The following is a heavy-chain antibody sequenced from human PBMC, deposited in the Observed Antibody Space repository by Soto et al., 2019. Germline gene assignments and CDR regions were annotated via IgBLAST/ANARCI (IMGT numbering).Heavy chain of an antibody. D-gene: IGHD6-13*01. CDR3: AKDSSYSSSWYYFDY. Sequence: PGGSLRLSCAASGFTFSSYAMSWVRQAPGKGLEWVSAISGSGGSTYYADSVKGRFTISRDNSKNTLYLQMNSLRAEDTAVYYCAKDSSYSSSWYYFDYWGQGTLVTVSS. J-gene: IGHJ4*02. CDR2: ISGSGGST. CDR1: GFTFSSYA. V-gene: IGHV3-23*01.